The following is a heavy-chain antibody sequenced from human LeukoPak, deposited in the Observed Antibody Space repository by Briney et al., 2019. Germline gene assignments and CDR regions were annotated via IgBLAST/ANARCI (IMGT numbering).Heavy chain of an antibody. CDR1: GFTFDDYA. V-gene: IGHV3-23*01. D-gene: IGHD1-7*01. CDR2: ISGSGGST. CDR3: AKGRRAPLVGTITKSWIDY. J-gene: IGHJ4*02. Sequence: PGGSLRLSCAASGFTFDDYAMHWVRQAPGKGLEWVSTISGSGGSTYYADFVKGRFTISRDNSKNTLYLQMNSLRAEDTAVYYCAKGRRAPLVGTITKSWIDYWGQGTLVTVSS.